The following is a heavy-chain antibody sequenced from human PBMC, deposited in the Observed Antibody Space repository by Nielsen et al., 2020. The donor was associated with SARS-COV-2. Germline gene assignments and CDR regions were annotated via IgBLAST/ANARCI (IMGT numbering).Heavy chain of an antibody. V-gene: IGHV3-9*01. D-gene: IGHD4-17*01. CDR2: ISWNSGSI. J-gene: IGHJ5*02. CDR3: AKDSGSYGDYNSYNWFDP. Sequence: SLKISCAASGFTFDDYAMHWVRQAPGKGLEWVSGISWNSGSIGYADSVKGRFTISRDNAKNSLYLQMNSLRAEDTALYYCAKDSGSYGDYNSYNWFDPWGQGTLVTVSS. CDR1: GFTFDDYA.